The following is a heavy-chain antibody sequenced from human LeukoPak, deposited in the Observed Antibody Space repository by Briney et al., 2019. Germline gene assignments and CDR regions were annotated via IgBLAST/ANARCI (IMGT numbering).Heavy chain of an antibody. Sequence: SETLSLTCAVYGGSFSGYYWSWIRQPPGKGLEWIGEINHSGSTNYNPSLKSRVTISVDTSKNQFSLKLSSVTAADTAVHYCARGGSGWFSYYFDYWGQGTLVTVSS. CDR2: INHSGST. CDR1: GGSFSGYY. J-gene: IGHJ4*02. CDR3: ARGGSGWFSYYFDY. D-gene: IGHD6-19*01. V-gene: IGHV4-34*01.